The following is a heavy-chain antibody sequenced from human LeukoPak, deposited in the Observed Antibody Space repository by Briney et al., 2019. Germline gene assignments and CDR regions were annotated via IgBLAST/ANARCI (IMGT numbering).Heavy chain of an antibody. V-gene: IGHV1-18*01. CDR3: ARDRVAVAGTGYLKFDP. Sequence: GTSVKVSCKTSGYPFTSYGISCVRQAPGQGLEWMGWINPYNGVTNYARKFQGRVTMTTDSSTSTAYMELRSLRSDDTAVYYCARDRVAVAGTGYLKFDPWGQGTLVTVSS. J-gene: IGHJ5*02. CDR2: INPYNGVT. CDR1: GYPFTSYG. D-gene: IGHD6-19*01.